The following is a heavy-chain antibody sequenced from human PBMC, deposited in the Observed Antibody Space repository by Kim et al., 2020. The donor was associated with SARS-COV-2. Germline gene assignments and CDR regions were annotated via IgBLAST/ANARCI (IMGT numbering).Heavy chain of an antibody. J-gene: IGHJ6*02. V-gene: IGHV4-34*01. CDR1: GGSFSGYS. CDR3: ARGRTGIFPSPIPAIGPHYAYFTMDV. Sequence: SETLSLTCAVYGGSFSGYSWNWIRQPPGKGLEWIGEINHSGGRNHNPSLKSRVTRSMDTSKNQFSLKVTSVTAANTAFYYCARGRTGIFPSPIPAIGPHYAYFTMDVWGHGSTVTVSS. D-gene: IGHD3-3*02. CDR2: INHSGGR.